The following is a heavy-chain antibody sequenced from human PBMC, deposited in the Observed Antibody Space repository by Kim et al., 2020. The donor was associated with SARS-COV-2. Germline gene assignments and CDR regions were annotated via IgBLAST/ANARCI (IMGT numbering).Heavy chain of an antibody. CDR3: AALYYYDSSGLSEPDY. CDR2: INHSGST. CDR1: GGSFSGYY. D-gene: IGHD3-22*01. Sequence: SETLSLTCAVYGGSFSGYYWSWIRQPPGKGLEWIGEINHSGSTNYNPSLKSRVTISVDTSKNQFSLKLSSVTAADTAVYYCAALYYYDSSGLSEPDYLG. V-gene: IGHV4-34*01. J-gene: IGHJ4*01.